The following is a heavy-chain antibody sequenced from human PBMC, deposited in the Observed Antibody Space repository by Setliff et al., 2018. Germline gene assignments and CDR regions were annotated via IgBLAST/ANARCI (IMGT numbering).Heavy chain of an antibody. CDR2: IFGSGANT. CDR1: GFTFSIYA. J-gene: IGHJ6*03. Sequence: PGGSLRLSCAASGFTFSIYAMSWVRQAPGKGLEWVSTIFGSGANTYYADSVKGRFTISRDNSKNTLYLQMNSLRVEDTAVYYCAKVPGIATAGQTDSYYYYYYYMDVWGKGTTVTVSS. D-gene: IGHD6-13*01. V-gene: IGHV3-23*01. CDR3: AKVPGIATAGQTDSYYYYYYYMDV.